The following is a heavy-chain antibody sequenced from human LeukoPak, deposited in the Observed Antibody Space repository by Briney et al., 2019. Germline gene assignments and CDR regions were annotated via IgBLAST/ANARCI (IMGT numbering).Heavy chain of an antibody. CDR1: GSSFTSYW. V-gene: IGHV5-51*01. J-gene: IGHJ4*02. CDR3: ARHLSYYDILTGYYPYYFDY. D-gene: IGHD3-9*01. Sequence: GESLKISCKGSGSSFTSYWIGWVRPMPGKGLEWMGIIYPGDSDIIYSPSFQGQVTISADKSISTAYLQWSSLKASDTAMYYCARHLSYYDILTGYYPYYFDYWGQGTLVTVSS. CDR2: IYPGDSDI.